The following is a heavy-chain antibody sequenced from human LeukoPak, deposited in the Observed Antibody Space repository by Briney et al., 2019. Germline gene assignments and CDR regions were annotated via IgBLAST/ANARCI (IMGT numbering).Heavy chain of an antibody. D-gene: IGHD1-1*01. CDR1: GYTFTSYD. V-gene: IGHV1-8*01. CDR2: MNPNSGNT. CDR3: ARGPRSGWNDVWFDP. J-gene: IGHJ5*02. Sequence: ASVKVSCKASGYTFTSYDINWVRQATGQVLEWMGWMNPNSGNTGYAQKFQGRVTMTRNTSISTAYMELSSLRSEDTAVYYCARGPRSGWNDVWFDPWGQGTLVTVSS.